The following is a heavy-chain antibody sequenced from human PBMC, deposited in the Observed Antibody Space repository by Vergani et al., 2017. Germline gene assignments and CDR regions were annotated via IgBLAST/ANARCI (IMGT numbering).Heavy chain of an antibody. Sequence: QVQLVESGGGVVQPGRSLRLSCAASGFTFNQYGMHWVRQAPGKGLEWVAVTWYDGNNKQYADSVKGRFTISRDNSKSTMYLQMNSLRDEDTGVYYCAREIPSSSSSFYYYYMDVWSKGTTVTVSS. J-gene: IGHJ6*03. V-gene: IGHV3-33*01. CDR2: TWYDGNNK. D-gene: IGHD6-6*01. CDR1: GFTFNQYG. CDR3: AREIPSSSSSFYYYYMDV.